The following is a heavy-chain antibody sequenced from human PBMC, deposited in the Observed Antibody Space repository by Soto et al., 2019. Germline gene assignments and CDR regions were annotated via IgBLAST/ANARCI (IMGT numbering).Heavy chain of an antibody. CDR3: AHSPSGDCVDY. V-gene: IGHV2-5*02. CDR2: IYWDDDK. CDR1: GFSLSTSGVG. Sequence: SGPTLVNPTQTLTLTCTFSGFSLSTSGVGVGWIRQPPGKALEWLALIYWDDDKRYSPSLKSRLTITKDTSKNQVVLTMTNMDPVDTAPYYCAHSPSGDCVDYWGQGTLVTVSS. D-gene: IGHD2-21*02. J-gene: IGHJ4*02.